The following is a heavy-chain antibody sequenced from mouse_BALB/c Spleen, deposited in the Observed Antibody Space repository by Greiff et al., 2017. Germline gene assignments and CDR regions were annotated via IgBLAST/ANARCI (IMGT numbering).Heavy chain of an antibody. Sequence: VQLKQSGGGLVKPGGSLKLSCAASGFTFSSYAMSWVRQSPEKRLEWVAEISSGGSYTYYPDTVTGRFTISRDNAKNTLYLEMSSLRSEDTAMYYCARETGKDYAMDYWGQGTSVTVSS. CDR2: ISSGGSYT. J-gene: IGHJ4*01. V-gene: IGHV5-9-4*01. CDR3: ARETGKDYAMDY. CDR1: GFTFSSYA. D-gene: IGHD4-1*01.